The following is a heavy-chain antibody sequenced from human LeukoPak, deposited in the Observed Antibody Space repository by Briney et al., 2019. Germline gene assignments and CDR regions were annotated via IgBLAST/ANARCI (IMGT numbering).Heavy chain of an antibody. CDR2: INPNSGGT. J-gene: IGHJ4*02. D-gene: IGHD3-9*01. V-gene: IGHV1-2*02. Sequence: GSVKVSCKTSGYTFTGYYIHWVRQAPGQGLEWMGWINPNSGGTNYAHKFQGRVTMTRDTSISTVYMELSRLKSDDTAVFYYARGSRYHDWLSPLDSWGQGTLVTVSS. CDR3: ARGSRYHDWLSPLDS. CDR1: GYTFTGYY.